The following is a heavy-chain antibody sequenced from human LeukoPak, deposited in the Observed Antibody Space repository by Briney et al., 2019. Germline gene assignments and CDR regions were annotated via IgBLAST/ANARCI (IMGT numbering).Heavy chain of an antibody. V-gene: IGHV3-23*01. D-gene: IGHD3-16*01. CDR2: LRGDGET. CDR1: GFIFRDYA. Sequence: QPGGSLSLSCVASGFIFRDYAMSWVRQTPAGGLEWVSSLRGDGETFYTDSVKGRFTLSRDHSRNTVYLQLSNLRVEDTAVYYCAKASWVSSADAVLWGQGTLVTVS. CDR3: AKASWVSSADAVL. J-gene: IGHJ4*02.